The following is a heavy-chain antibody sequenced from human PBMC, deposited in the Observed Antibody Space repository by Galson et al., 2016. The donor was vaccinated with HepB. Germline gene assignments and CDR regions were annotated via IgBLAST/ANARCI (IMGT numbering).Heavy chain of an antibody. CDR1: GFIFSTYW. Sequence: SLRLSCAASGFIFSTYWMSWVRQVPGKGLEWVANLKPDGSVEYYVDSVRGRFSISRDSAKSTVYLQMDSLRAEDTAVYYCGTVFEYGGQGSRVTVSS. CDR2: LKPDGSVE. V-gene: IGHV3-7*01. D-gene: IGHD1-14*01. J-gene: IGHJ4*02. CDR3: GTVFEY.